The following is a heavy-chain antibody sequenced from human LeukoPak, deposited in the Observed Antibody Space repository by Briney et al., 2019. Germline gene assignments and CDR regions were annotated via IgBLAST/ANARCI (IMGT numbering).Heavy chain of an antibody. CDR2: ISPHGDIE. CDR3: AKINNNDDY. V-gene: IGHV3-30*18. Sequence: GRSLRLSCAASGFTFTTFGIHWVCQAPGKGLEWVAAISPHGDIEYYTDSVKGRFTISRDNSKNMIYLQMNSLRGEDSAVYYCAKINNNDDYWGQGNLVTVSS. J-gene: IGHJ4*02. CDR1: GFTFTTFG. D-gene: IGHD1/OR15-1a*01.